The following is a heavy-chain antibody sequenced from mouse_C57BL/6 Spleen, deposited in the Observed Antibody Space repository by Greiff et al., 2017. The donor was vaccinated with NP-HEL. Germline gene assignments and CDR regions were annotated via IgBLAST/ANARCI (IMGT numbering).Heavy chain of an antibody. D-gene: IGHD3-2*02. CDR3: ARRDSSGYQFYFDY. CDR1: GYTFTDYN. J-gene: IGHJ2*01. CDR2: INPNNGGT. Sequence: EVQLQQSGPELVKPGASVKIPCKASGYTFTDYNMDWVKQSHGKSLEWIGDINPNNGGTIYNQKFKGKATLTVDKSSSTAYMELRSLTSENTAVYYFARRDSSGYQFYFDYWGQGTTLTVSS. V-gene: IGHV1-18*01.